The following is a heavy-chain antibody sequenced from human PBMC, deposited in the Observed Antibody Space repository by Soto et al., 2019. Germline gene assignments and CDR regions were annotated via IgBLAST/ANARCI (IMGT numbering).Heavy chain of an antibody. J-gene: IGHJ6*02. CDR1: GFTFSSYA. CDR3: ARDKGDTVVAATLGDYYGMDV. D-gene: IGHD2-15*01. V-gene: IGHV3-30-3*01. CDR2: ISYDGSNK. Sequence: QVQLVESGGGVVQPGRSLRLSCAASGFTFSSYAMHWVRQAPGKGLEWVAVISYDGSNKYYADSVKGRFTISRDNSKNTLYLQMNSLRAEDTAVYYCARDKGDTVVAATLGDYYGMDVWGQGTTVTVSS.